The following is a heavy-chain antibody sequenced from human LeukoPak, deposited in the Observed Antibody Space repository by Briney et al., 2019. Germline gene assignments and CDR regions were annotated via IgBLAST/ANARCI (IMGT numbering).Heavy chain of an antibody. Sequence: SETLSLTCTVSSGSISTSNYYWGWVRQPPGKALEWIGNIFYSGSTYYSPSLKSRVTISLDTSRNQFSLKLNSVTAADTAVYYCARNGYGSGSSWWGQGTLVTVSS. CDR1: SGSISTSNYY. J-gene: IGHJ4*02. CDR3: ARNGYGSGSSW. V-gene: IGHV4-39*07. CDR2: IFYSGST. D-gene: IGHD3-10*01.